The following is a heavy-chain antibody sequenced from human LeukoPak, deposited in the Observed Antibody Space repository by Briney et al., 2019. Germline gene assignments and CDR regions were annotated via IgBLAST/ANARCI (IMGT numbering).Heavy chain of an antibody. CDR1: GGSISSSSYY. D-gene: IGHD5-12*01. V-gene: IGHV4-39*01. CDR3: ARHRQPLRFVDY. J-gene: IGHJ4*02. CDR2: IYYSGST. Sequence: SETLSLTCTVSGGSISSSSYYWGWIRQPPGKGLEWIGSIYYSGSTYYNPSLKSRVTISVDTSKNQFSLKLSSVTAADTAVYYFARHRQPLRFVDYWGQGTLVTVSS.